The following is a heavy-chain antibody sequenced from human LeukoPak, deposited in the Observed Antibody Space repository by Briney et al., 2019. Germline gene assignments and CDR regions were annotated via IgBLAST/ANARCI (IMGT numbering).Heavy chain of an antibody. J-gene: IGHJ4*02. D-gene: IGHD2-15*01. CDR1: GFTFTSHA. Sequence: GRSLRLSCAASGFTFTSHAMHWVRQAPGKGPEWLAVISYDGNNKYYADSVKGRFSISRDNSKSTLYLQINSLRGEDTAVYYCAKEGYPQRDYWGQGTLVTVSS. CDR3: AKEGYPQRDY. CDR2: ISYDGNNK. V-gene: IGHV3-30*18.